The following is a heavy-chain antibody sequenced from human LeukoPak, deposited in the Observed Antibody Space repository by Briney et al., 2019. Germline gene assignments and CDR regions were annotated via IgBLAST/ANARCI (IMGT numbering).Heavy chain of an antibody. CDR2: ISWNSGSI. CDR1: GFTFDDYA. CDR3: AKATFNYYHYGMDV. J-gene: IGHJ6*02. Sequence: HSGGSLRLSCAASGFTFDDYAMHWVRQAPGKGLEWVSGISWNSGSIGYADSVKGRFTISRDNAKNSPYLQMNSLRAEDTALYYCAKATFNYYHYGMDVWGQGTTVTVSS. V-gene: IGHV3-9*01.